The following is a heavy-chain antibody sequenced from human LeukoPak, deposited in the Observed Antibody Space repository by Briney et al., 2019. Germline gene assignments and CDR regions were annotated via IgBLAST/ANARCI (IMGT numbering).Heavy chain of an antibody. Sequence: PGGSLRLSCAASGFTFSSYAMSWIRQAPGKGLEWVSYISSSGSTIYYADSVKGRFTISRDNAKNSLYLQMNSLRAEDTAVYYCARVWDSRQAHFDYWGQGTLVTVSS. CDR2: ISSSGSTI. D-gene: IGHD3-16*01. J-gene: IGHJ4*02. CDR1: GFTFSSYA. V-gene: IGHV3-11*04. CDR3: ARVWDSRQAHFDY.